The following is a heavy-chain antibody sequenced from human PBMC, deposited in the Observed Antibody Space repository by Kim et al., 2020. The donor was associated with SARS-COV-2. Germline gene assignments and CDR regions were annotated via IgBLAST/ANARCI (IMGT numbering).Heavy chain of an antibody. Sequence: GGSLRLSCSASGFTFSSYAMHWVRQAPGKGLEYVSAISSNGGSTYYADSVKGRFTISRDNSKNTLYLQMSSLRAEDTAVYYCVKVRNQNWNYVGWFDYWGQGTLVTVSS. CDR3: VKVRNQNWNYVGWFDY. D-gene: IGHD1-7*01. CDR1: GFTFSSYA. V-gene: IGHV3-64D*09. CDR2: ISSNGGST. J-gene: IGHJ4*02.